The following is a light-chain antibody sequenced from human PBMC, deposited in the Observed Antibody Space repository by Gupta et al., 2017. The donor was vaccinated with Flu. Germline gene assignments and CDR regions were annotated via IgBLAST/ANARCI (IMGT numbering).Light chain of an antibody. Sequence: EILMTQSPATLSVSPGGRATLSCRASRSVRTNLAWYQQKPGQAPRLLIYGASTRATGIPARFSGGGSGTDFTLTISSLESEDSAVYYCQQYDDWPPRTFGQGTKVDIE. CDR2: GAS. CDR3: QQYDDWPPRT. CDR1: RSVRTN. V-gene: IGKV3-15*01. J-gene: IGKJ1*01.